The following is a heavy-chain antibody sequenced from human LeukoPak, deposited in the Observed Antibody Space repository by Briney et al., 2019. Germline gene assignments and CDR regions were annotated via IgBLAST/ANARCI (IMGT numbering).Heavy chain of an antibody. CDR2: IYYSGST. D-gene: IGHD2-2*01. CDR1: GGSISSSSYY. V-gene: IGHV4-39*07. Sequence: PETLSLTCTVSGGSISSSSYYWGWIRQPPGKGLEWIGSIYYSGSTYYNPSLKSRVTISADTSKNQFSLKLSSVTAADTAVYYCARVLYCSSTSCVGPNIGGNWFDPWGQGTLVTVSS. J-gene: IGHJ5*02. CDR3: ARVLYCSSTSCVGPNIGGNWFDP.